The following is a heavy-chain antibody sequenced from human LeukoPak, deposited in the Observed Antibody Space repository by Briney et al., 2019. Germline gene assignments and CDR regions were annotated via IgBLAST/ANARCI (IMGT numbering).Heavy chain of an antibody. CDR1: GFTFSSYG. CDR2: IWYDGSNK. V-gene: IGHV3-33*06. D-gene: IGHD4-17*01. CDR3: AKDTHYGDFHYFDY. Sequence: GESRKISCAASGFTFSSYGMHWVRQAPGKGLEWVAVIWYDGSNKYYADSVKGRFTISRDNSKNTLYLQMNSLRAEDTAVYYCAKDTHYGDFHYFDYWGQGTLVTVSS. J-gene: IGHJ4*02.